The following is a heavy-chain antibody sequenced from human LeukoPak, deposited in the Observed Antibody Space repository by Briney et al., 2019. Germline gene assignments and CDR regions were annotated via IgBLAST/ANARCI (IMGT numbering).Heavy chain of an antibody. CDR1: GFIFSTYA. Sequence: PGGSLRLSCAASGFIFSTYAMTWVRQAPGKGLEWVSGISGGGETTYYTDSVEGRFTISRDNSKNTLYLQMNSLKAEDAALYYCAKGNYGEKIDYWGPGTLVTVSS. D-gene: IGHD4-17*01. V-gene: IGHV3-23*01. J-gene: IGHJ4*02. CDR2: ISGGGETT. CDR3: AKGNYGEKIDY.